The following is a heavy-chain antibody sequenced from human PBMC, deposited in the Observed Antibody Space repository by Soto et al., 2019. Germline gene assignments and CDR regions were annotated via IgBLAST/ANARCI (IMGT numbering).Heavy chain of an antibody. CDR2: IGMYHTHT. Sequence: QIQMVQSGAEIKEPGASVKVSCKTSGYTFIDYGIDWVRQAPGQDLQWMGWIGMYHTHTKYTPQFQDRVTITSDTSTRTVYMKLRSLISDDTATYSGVIHDNTHSRTHWGPGTRITVSS. CDR1: GYTFIDYG. CDR3: VIHDNTHSRTH. V-gene: IGHV1-18*04. J-gene: IGHJ4*02. D-gene: IGHD3-22*01.